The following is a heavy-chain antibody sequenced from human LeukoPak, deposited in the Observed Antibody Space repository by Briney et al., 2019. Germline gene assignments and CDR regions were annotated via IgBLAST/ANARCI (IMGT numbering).Heavy chain of an antibody. V-gene: IGHV2-5*02. Sequence: ESGPTLVKPTQTLTLTCTFSGFSLSTSGVGVGWIRQPPGKALEWLALIYWDDDKRYSPSPKSRLTITKDTSKNQVVLTMTNMDPVDTATYYCAHTNWRRYFDWIKKRTAIFDYWGQGTLVTVSS. D-gene: IGHD3-9*01. CDR1: GFSLSTSGVG. CDR3: AHTNWRRYFDWIKKRTAIFDY. J-gene: IGHJ4*02. CDR2: IYWDDDK.